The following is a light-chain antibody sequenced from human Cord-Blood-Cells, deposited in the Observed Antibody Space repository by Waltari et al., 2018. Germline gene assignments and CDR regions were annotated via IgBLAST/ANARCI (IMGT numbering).Light chain of an antibody. CDR1: QSVSSN. V-gene: IGKV3-15*01. Sequence: EIVMTQSPATLSVSPGVRATLSCRASQSVSSNLAWSQQNPGQAPRLLIYGAPTRATGSPARFSGSGSGTEFTLTISSLQSEDFAVYYCQQYNNWPPFTFGPGTKVDIK. J-gene: IGKJ3*01. CDR2: GAP. CDR3: QQYNNWPPFT.